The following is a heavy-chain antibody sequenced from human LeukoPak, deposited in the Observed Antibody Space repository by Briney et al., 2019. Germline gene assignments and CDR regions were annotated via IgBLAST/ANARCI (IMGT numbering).Heavy chain of an antibody. CDR2: ISAYNGNT. Sequence: VKVSCKASGYTFTSYGISWVRQAPGQGLEWMGWISAYNGNTNYAQKLQGRVTMTTDTSTSTAYMELRSLRSDDTAVYYCASSIAAAGFFDYWGQGTLVTVSS. CDR3: ASSIAAAGFFDY. V-gene: IGHV1-18*01. J-gene: IGHJ4*02. D-gene: IGHD6-13*01. CDR1: GYTFTSYG.